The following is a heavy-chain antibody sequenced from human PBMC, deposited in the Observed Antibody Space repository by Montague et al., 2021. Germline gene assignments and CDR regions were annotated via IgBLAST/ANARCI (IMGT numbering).Heavy chain of an antibody. J-gene: IGHJ3*02. CDR2: ITHSGST. CDR1: SGSFTDHF. V-gene: IGHV4-34*01. D-gene: IGHD2-15*01. Sequence: SETLSLTCAVYSGSFTDHFWSWIRQSPEKGLEWIGEITHSGSTNYNPSLKSRLRSSVDRSKNQFSLKLNSVTAADTATYYCARGTTDSDSDYQDLSCVGNTCDQTSTSRPPRGCFDIWGRGTVVAVSS. CDR3: ARGTTDSDSDYQDLSCVGNTCDQTSTSRPPRGCFDI.